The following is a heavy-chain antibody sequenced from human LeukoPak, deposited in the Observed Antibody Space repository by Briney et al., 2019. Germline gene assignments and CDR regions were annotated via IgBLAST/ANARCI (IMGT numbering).Heavy chain of an antibody. V-gene: IGHV3-30*18. CDR1: GFTFSSYG. J-gene: IGHJ4*02. Sequence: GGSLRLSCAASGFTFSSYGMHWVRQAPGKGLERVAVISYDGSNKYYADSVKGRFTISRDNSKNTLYLQMNSLRAEDTAVYYCAKDSVAGTEMYYFDYWGQGTLVTVSS. CDR2: ISYDGSNK. CDR3: AKDSVAGTEMYYFDY. D-gene: IGHD6-19*01.